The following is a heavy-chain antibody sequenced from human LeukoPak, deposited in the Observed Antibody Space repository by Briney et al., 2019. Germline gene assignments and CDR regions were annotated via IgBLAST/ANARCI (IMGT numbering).Heavy chain of an antibody. J-gene: IGHJ4*02. V-gene: IGHV3-21*06. D-gene: IGHD6-19*01. CDR1: GFTFSTYR. CDR3: ARDYAGGWHHFDS. Sequence: GGSLRLSCAASGFTFSTYRMNWVRQAPGKGLEWVSSISSSSSSYIYYADSVNGRFTISRDNAKNSLFLQMNSLRAEDTAVCYCARDYAGGWHHFDSWGQGALVIVSS. CDR2: ISSSSSSYI.